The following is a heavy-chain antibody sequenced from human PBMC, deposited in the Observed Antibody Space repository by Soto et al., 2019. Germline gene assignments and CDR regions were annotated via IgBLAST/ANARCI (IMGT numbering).Heavy chain of an antibody. CDR1: GDTFRFYS. J-gene: IGHJ4*02. CDR3: ATSYGSGYRAFDY. CDR2: VNPILSMS. D-gene: IGHD3-10*01. V-gene: IGHV1-69*02. Sequence: SVKISCKASGDTFRFYSINWVRQAPGLGLGWMGRVNPILSMSNYAQRFQGRVTMTADKSTSTAYMELSGLRSEDTAMYYCATSYGSGYRAFDYWGQGALVTVSS.